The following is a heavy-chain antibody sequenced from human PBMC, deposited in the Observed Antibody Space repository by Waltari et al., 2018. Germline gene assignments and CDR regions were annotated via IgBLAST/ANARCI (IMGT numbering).Heavy chain of an antibody. J-gene: IGHJ6*02. D-gene: IGHD2-8*02. CDR1: GGSISSYY. Sequence: QVQLVESGPGLVKPSETLSLTCTVSGGSISSYYWSWIRQPPGKGLEWIGYIYYSGSTNYNPSLKSRVTISVDTSKNQFSLKLSSVTAADTAVYYCARAGLVGYYYGMDVWGQGTTVTVSS. V-gene: IGHV4-59*01. CDR3: ARAGLVGYYYGMDV. CDR2: IYYSGST.